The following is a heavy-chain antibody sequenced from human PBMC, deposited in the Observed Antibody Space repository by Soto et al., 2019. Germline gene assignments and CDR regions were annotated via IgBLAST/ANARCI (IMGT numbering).Heavy chain of an antibody. CDR3: ARGGSGSYYRHDY. CDR1: GGTFSSYA. CDR2: IIPIFGTA. Sequence: SVKVSCKASGGTFSSYAISWVRQAPGQGLEWMGGIIPIFGTANYAQKFQGRVTITADESTSTAYMELSSLRSEDTAVYYCARGGSGSYYRHDYWGQGTLVTAPQ. D-gene: IGHD1-26*01. V-gene: IGHV1-69*13. J-gene: IGHJ4*02.